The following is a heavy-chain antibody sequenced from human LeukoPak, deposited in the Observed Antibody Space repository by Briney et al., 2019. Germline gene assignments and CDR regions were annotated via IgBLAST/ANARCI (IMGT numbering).Heavy chain of an antibody. CDR1: GGSFSGYY. CDR2: INHSGST. CDR3: ARRGTIFGVLGY. Sequence: ASETLSLTCAVYGGSFSGYYWSWIRQPPGKGLEWIGEINHSGSTNYNPSLKSRVTISVDTSKNQFSLKLSSVTAADTAVYYCARRGTIFGVLGYWGQGTLVAVSS. V-gene: IGHV4-34*01. J-gene: IGHJ4*02. D-gene: IGHD3-3*01.